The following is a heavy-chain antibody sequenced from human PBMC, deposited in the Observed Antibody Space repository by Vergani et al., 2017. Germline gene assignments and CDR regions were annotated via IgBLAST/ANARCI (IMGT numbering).Heavy chain of an antibody. CDR1: GASINNDFYY. CDR3: ARDNKQLRPRAFEL. V-gene: IGHV4-61*02. CDR2: IYVSGIT. D-gene: IGHD4-23*01. J-gene: IGHJ3*01. Sequence: QVQLQESGPGLVKPSQTLSLTCTVSGASINNDFYYWHWIRQPAGKGLEWIRRIYVSGITDYNSSLQSRVSMSVDTSKNQFSLTLTSVTAADTAVYYCARDNKQLRPRAFELWGQGTMVTVSS.